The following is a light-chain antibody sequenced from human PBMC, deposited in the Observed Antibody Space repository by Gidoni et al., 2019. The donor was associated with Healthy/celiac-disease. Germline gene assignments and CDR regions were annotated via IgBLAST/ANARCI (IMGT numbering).Light chain of an antibody. V-gene: IGKV1-33*01. J-gene: IGKJ2*01. Sequence: DIQMTQSPSSLSASVGDRVTITCQASQDISNYLNWYQQKPGKAPKLLIYDASNLETGVPSRFSGSGSGTDFTFTISSLQPEDIATYYCQQYDNLPYTFXQXTNLEIK. CDR3: QQYDNLPYT. CDR1: QDISNY. CDR2: DAS.